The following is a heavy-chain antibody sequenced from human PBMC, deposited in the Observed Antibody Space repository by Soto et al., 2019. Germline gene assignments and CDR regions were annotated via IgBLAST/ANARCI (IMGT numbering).Heavy chain of an antibody. CDR3: AREGTGSSGYDY. D-gene: IGHD6-25*01. CDR2: IIPIFGTA. CDR1: GHTFSSYA. J-gene: IGHJ4*02. V-gene: IGHV1-69*13. Sequence: SLKVACKTAGHTFSSYAISCGRHAPGQGLEWMGGIIPIFGTANYAQKFQGRVTITADESTSTAYMELSSLRSEDTAVYYCAREGTGSSGYDYWGQGTLVTVSS.